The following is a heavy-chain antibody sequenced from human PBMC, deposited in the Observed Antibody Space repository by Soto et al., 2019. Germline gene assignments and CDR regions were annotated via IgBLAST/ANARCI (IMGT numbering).Heavy chain of an antibody. Sequence: PGGSLRLSCAASGFTVSSNYMSWVRQAPGKGLEGGSVIYSGCSTYYADSVKGRFTISRDNSKNTLYLQMNSLRAEDTAVYYCARDRSSGWYAFDIWGQGTMVTVSS. J-gene: IGHJ3*02. CDR2: IYSGCST. CDR3: ARDRSSGWYAFDI. CDR1: GFTVSSNY. V-gene: IGHV3-53*01. D-gene: IGHD6-19*01.